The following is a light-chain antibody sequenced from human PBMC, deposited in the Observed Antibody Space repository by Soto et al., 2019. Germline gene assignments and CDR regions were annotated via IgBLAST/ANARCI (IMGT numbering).Light chain of an antibody. CDR1: GSDVGGYDY. V-gene: IGLV2-14*01. CDR3: SSFRSSSTLPYV. J-gene: IGLJ1*01. Sequence: QSVLTQPASVSGSPGQSITISCTGTGSDVGGYDYVSWYQQYPGKAPKLIIYEVSNRPSGVSIRFSGSKSGNTASLSISGLRAEDEADYYCSSFRSSSTLPYVFGTGTKVTVL. CDR2: EVS.